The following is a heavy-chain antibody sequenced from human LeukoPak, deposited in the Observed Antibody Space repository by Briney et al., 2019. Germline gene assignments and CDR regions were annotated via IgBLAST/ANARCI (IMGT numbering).Heavy chain of an antibody. CDR2: IYSGGST. D-gene: IGHD6-19*01. J-gene: IGHJ4*02. CDR3: ARGVYSSGWSRYFHY. V-gene: IGHV3-66*02. Sequence: RGSLRLSCAASGFTVSSNYMSWVSQAPGKGLEWVSVIYSGGSTYYADSVKGRFTISRDNSKNTLYLQMNSLRAEDTAVYYCARGVYSSGWSRYFHYWGQGTLVTVSS. CDR1: GFTVSSNY.